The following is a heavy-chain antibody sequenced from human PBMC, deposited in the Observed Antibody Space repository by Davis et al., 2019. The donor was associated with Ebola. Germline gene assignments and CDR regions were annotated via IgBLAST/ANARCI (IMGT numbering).Heavy chain of an antibody. J-gene: IGHJ6*02. D-gene: IGHD6-6*01. CDR2: MNPNSGNT. Sequence: ASVKVSCKASGYTFTSYDTNWVRLATGQGLEWMGWMNPNSGNTGYVQKFQGRATMTRNTSVSKAYMELSSLGSEDTAVYYCASGYSSFRWRGNYYYGMDGWGQGTTVTVSS. V-gene: IGHV1-8*01. CDR1: GYTFTSYD. CDR3: ASGYSSFRWRGNYYYGMDG.